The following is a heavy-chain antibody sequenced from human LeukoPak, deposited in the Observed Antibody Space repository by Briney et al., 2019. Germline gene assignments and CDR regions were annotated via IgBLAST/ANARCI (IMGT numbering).Heavy chain of an antibody. Sequence: GGSLRLSXTASGFTFGDYAMSWVRQAPGKGVEWVGFIRSKAYGGTTEYAASVKGRFTISRDDSKSIAYLQMNSLKTEDTAVYYCTRDPYPLGYCSSTSCYPWGQGTLVTVSS. CDR3: TRDPYPLGYCSSTSCYP. J-gene: IGHJ5*02. D-gene: IGHD2-2*01. CDR1: GFTFGDYA. CDR2: IRSKAYGGTT. V-gene: IGHV3-49*04.